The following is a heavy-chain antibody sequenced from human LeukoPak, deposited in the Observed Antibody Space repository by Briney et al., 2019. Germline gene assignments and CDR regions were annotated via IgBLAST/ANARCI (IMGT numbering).Heavy chain of an antibody. V-gene: IGHV3-15*01. CDR3: TTDTLRYFDWLAIRDAFDS. D-gene: IGHD3-9*01. J-gene: IGHJ3*02. CDR2: IKSKTDGSTR. Sequence: GGSLRLSCAASTFTVSNAWISWVRQAPGKGLEWVGRIKSKTDGSTREYAGAVKGRFTISREDSKNTLYLQMNSLKTEDTAVYYCTTDTLRYFDWLAIRDAFDSWGQGTMVTV. CDR1: TFTVSNAW.